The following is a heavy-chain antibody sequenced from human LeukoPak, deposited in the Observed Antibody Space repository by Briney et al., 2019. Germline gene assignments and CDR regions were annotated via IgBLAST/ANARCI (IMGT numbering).Heavy chain of an antibody. J-gene: IGHJ4*02. CDR2: IYYSGST. Sequence: SETLSPTCTVSGGSISSYYWSWIRQPPGKGLEWIGYIYYSGSTNYNPFLKSRVTISVDTSKNQFSLKLSSVTAADTAVYYCARGRLSYQLPDQHYFDYWGQGTLVTVSS. CDR3: ARGRLSYQLPDQHYFDY. V-gene: IGHV4-59*01. D-gene: IGHD2-2*01. CDR1: GGSISSYY.